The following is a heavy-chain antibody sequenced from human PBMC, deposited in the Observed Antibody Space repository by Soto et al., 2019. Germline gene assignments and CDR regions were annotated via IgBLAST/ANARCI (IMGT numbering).Heavy chain of an antibody. CDR3: ARVWGQWPAAFDI. V-gene: IGHV1-46*01. J-gene: IGHJ3*02. D-gene: IGHD3-16*01. Sequence: ASVKVSCKASGYTFTSYYMHWVRQAPGQGLEWMGIINPSGGSTSYAQKFQGRVNMTRDTSTSTVYMELSSLRSEDTAVYYCARVWGQWPAAFDIWGQGTMVTVSS. CDR1: GYTFTSYY. CDR2: INPSGGST.